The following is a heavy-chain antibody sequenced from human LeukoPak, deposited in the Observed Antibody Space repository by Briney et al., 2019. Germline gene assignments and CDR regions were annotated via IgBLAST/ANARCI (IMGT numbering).Heavy chain of an antibody. V-gene: IGHV3-33*01. D-gene: IGHD6-19*01. J-gene: IGHJ4*02. CDR1: GFIFSNYG. CDR3: AREWGRIAVAGGPGY. CDR2: IWYDGQTK. Sequence: GWSLRLSCEASGFIFSNYGMHWVRQAPGKVLEWLALIWYDGQTKFYADSVKGRFTISRDNSGNPLFLHMTRLRVEDTAVYYCAREWGRIAVAGGPGYWGQGALVTVSS.